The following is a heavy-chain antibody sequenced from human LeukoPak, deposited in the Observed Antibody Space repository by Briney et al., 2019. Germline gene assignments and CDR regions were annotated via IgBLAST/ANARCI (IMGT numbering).Heavy chain of an antibody. CDR2: INPNSGGT. J-gene: IGHJ4*02. CDR1: EYTFTGYY. Sequence: AASVKVSCKASEYTFTGYYMHWVRQAPGQGLEWMGWINPNSGGTNYAQKFQGRVTMTRDTSISTAYMELSRLRSDDTAVYYCARARLRSVVVPAALGGYWGQGALVTVSS. V-gene: IGHV1-2*02. CDR3: ARARLRSVVVPAALGGY. D-gene: IGHD2-2*01.